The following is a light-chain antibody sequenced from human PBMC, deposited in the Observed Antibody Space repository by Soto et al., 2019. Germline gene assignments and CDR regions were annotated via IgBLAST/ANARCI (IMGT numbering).Light chain of an antibody. Sequence: QSALTHPASVSGSPGQSITISCPGTSSDVGSYNLVSWYQQHPGQAPKLMIYEGTKRPSGVSNRFSGSKSGNTASLTISGLQAEDEADYYCCSYAGSSTFVFGTGTKVTVL. J-gene: IGLJ1*01. CDR3: CSYAGSSTFV. CDR2: EGT. CDR1: SSDVGSYNL. V-gene: IGLV2-23*03.